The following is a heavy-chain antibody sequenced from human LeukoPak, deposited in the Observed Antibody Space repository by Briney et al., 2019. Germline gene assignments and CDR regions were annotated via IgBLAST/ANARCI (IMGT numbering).Heavy chain of an antibody. CDR2: YDHRGRT. D-gene: IGHD6-13*01. CDR3: ASSPWASSIGAVDY. Sequence: SETLSLTCTVSGGSISTDNYYWGWIRQPPGKGLEWIGSYDHRGRTYYSPSLKSRVSISVDTSRDQFSLNLRSVTAADTAVYYCASSPWASSIGAVDYWGQGTLVTVSS. CDR1: GGSISTDNYY. J-gene: IGHJ4*02. V-gene: IGHV4-39*01.